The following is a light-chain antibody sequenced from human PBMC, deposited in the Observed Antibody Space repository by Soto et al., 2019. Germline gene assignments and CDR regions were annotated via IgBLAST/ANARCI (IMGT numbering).Light chain of an antibody. CDR3: ASWDDSLSGVV. CDR2: RSI. V-gene: IGLV1-47*01. J-gene: IGLJ2*01. Sequence: QSLLTQPPSASATPGQRVTISCSGSSSNIGSNYVYWYQQLPGTAPKLLIYRSIQRPSGVPDRFSGSKSGTSGSLAISGLRSEDEADYYCASWDDSLSGVVFGGGTKLTVL. CDR1: SSNIGSNY.